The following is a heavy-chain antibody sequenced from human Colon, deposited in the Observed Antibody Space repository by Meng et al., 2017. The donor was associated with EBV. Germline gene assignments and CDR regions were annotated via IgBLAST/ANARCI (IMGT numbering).Heavy chain of an antibody. V-gene: IGHV4-34*01. CDR3: ARRTTVNLRSFDS. CDR1: GGSFSCYY. CDR2: INHSGST. J-gene: IGHJ4*02. D-gene: IGHD4-17*01. Sequence: QVQLPQWGAGLLKPSEPPSLPCAVFGGSFSCYYWSWIRQAPGKGLEWIGEINHSGSTKFNPSLEGRVSISVDTSENQVSLKLTSVTAADTAVYYCARRTTVNLRSFDSWGQGTLVTVSS.